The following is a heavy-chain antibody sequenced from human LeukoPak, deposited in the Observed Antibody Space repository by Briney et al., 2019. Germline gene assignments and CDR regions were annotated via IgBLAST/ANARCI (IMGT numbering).Heavy chain of an antibody. V-gene: IGHV3-23*01. CDR3: AKVLTFDYAGNWFDP. Sequence: QPAGSLRLSCAASGFTFSSYAMSWVRQAPGKGLEWVSAISGSGGSTYYADSVKGRFTISRDNSKNTLYLQMNSLRAEDTAVYYCAKVLTFDYAGNWFDPWGQGTLVTVSS. CDR1: GFTFSSYA. CDR2: ISGSGGST. D-gene: IGHD3-9*01. J-gene: IGHJ5*02.